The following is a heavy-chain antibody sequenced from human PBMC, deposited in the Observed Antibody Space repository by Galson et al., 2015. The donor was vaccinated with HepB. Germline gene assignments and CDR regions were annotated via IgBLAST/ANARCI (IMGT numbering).Heavy chain of an antibody. CDR3: ARDVVVAAEGGI. Sequence: SLRLSCAASGFTFSSYGMHWVRQAPGKGLEWVAVIWYDGSNKYYADSVKGRFTISRDNSKNTLYLQMNSLRAEDTAVYYCARDVVVAAEGGIWGQGTLVTVSS. V-gene: IGHV3-33*01. D-gene: IGHD2-15*01. CDR2: IWYDGSNK. CDR1: GFTFSSYG. J-gene: IGHJ4*02.